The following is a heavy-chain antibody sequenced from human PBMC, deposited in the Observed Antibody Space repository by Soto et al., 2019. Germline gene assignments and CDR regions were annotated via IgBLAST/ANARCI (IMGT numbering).Heavy chain of an antibody. V-gene: IGHV4-30-4*01. D-gene: IGHD3-10*01. CDR1: GGSISSGDYY. Sequence: QVQLQESGPGLVKPSQTLSLTCTVSGGSISSGDYYWSWIRQPPGKGLEWIGYIYYSGSTYYNPSLKSRVTISVDTSKNQFSLKLSSVTAAETAVYYCARGGTMVRGVGPYYFDYWGQGTLVTVSS. CDR3: ARGGTMVRGVGPYYFDY. J-gene: IGHJ4*02. CDR2: IYYSGST.